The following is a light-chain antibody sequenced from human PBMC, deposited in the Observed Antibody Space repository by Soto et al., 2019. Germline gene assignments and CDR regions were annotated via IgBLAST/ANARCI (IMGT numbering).Light chain of an antibody. J-gene: IGKJ5*01. CDR3: QQYENIPT. CDR2: DAS. CDR1: QNINNY. V-gene: IGKV1-33*01. Sequence: SPSSVCETVADSGHGTCQASQNINNYLNWYQQKPGRAPKLLIYDASNLQAGVPSRFRGSGSGTDFTLTISRLQPEDIVTYYCQQYENIPTFGQGPDWRL.